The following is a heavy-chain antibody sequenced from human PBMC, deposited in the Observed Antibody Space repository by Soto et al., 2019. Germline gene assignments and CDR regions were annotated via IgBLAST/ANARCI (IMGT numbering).Heavy chain of an antibody. J-gene: IGHJ4*02. CDR2: INPRDSDT. V-gene: IGHV5-51*01. D-gene: IGHD2-15*01. Sequence: EVQLVQSGGEVKKPGDSLKMSCEGSGYSFTTYWIGWVRQMPGKGLEWMGIINPRDSDTKYSPSFEGQVTISVDKSISTVYLQWSSLKASDTATYYCARCDTVLAGTGFALIDYWGQGSLVTVSS. CDR3: ARCDTVLAGTGFALIDY. CDR1: GYSFTTYW.